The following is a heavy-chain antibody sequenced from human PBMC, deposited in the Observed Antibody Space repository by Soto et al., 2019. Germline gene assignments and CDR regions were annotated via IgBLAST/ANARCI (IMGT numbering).Heavy chain of an antibody. CDR3: ARGQSRAYDYGSGSEYYYYMDV. CDR2: INHSGST. J-gene: IGHJ6*03. D-gene: IGHD3-10*01. V-gene: IGHV4-34*01. Sequence: SETLSLTCAVYGGSFSGYYWSWIRQPPGKGLEWIGEINHSGSTNYNPSLKSRVTISVDTSKNQFSLKLSSVTAADTAVYYCARGQSRAYDYGSGSEYYYYMDVWGKGTTVTGSS. CDR1: GGSFSGYY.